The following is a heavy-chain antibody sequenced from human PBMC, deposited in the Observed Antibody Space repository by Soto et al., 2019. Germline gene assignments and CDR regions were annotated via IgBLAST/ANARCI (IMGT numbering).Heavy chain of an antibody. CDR1: GYSISSSNW. D-gene: IGHD3-10*01. V-gene: IGHV4-28*03. CDR3: ARASAQYDSGTYEGGYYYFDS. J-gene: IGHJ4*02. CDR2: IYYSGTT. Sequence: SETLSLTCAVSGYSISSSNWWGWIRQPPGKGLEWIGYIYYSGTTYYNPSLKSRVTMSVDTSKNQFSLRLTSVTAVDTAVYYCARASAQYDSGTYEGGYYYFDSWGQGTPVTVSS.